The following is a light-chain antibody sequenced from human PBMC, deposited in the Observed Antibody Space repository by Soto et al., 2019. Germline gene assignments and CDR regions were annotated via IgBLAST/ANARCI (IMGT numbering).Light chain of an antibody. V-gene: IGKV3-20*01. Sequence: VMTQSPATLSVSPGESATLSCRASQSVSSYLAWYQQKPGQAPRLLIYGVSTRAAGISDRFSGSGSGTDFTLTISRLEPEDFAVYHCQQYGRSPLTFGGGTKVDIK. CDR2: GVS. J-gene: IGKJ4*01. CDR3: QQYGRSPLT. CDR1: QSVSSY.